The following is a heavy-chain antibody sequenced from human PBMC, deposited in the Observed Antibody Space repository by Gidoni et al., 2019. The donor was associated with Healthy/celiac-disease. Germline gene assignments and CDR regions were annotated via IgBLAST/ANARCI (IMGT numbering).Heavy chain of an antibody. CDR1: GGTFGSQS. CDR2: IIPILDIA. CDR3: AVDQCRSTNCYYYYGMDV. Sequence: QVRMVQSGAEGKKPGSSVKVSCTASGGTFGSQSFSWVRQAPGQGLEWMGRIIPILDIANYAQSLQGRGTITADKSTSTAYMELSSLRSEDTAVYYCAVDQCRSTNCYYYYGMDVWGQGTTVTVSS. J-gene: IGHJ6*02. V-gene: IGHV1-69*02. D-gene: IGHD2-2*01.